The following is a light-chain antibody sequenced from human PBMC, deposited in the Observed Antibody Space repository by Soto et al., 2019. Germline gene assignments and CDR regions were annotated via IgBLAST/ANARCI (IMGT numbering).Light chain of an antibody. Sequence: EIVMTQSQATLSVSPGERATLSCRASQSVSSTLAWYQQKPGQAPRLLIYGASTRATGIPARFSGSGSGTEFTLTISSLQSEDFAVYYCQQYNNWPPFTFGPGTKVDIK. CDR3: QQYNNWPPFT. J-gene: IGKJ3*01. V-gene: IGKV3-15*01. CDR2: GAS. CDR1: QSVSST.